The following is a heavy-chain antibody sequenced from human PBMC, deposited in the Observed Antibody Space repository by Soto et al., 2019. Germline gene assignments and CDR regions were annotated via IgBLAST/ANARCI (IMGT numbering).Heavy chain of an antibody. Sequence: QVHLMQSGAEVKKPGASVKVSCKASGYTFTSYDITWVRQAPGQGLEWMGWISAHNGNTDYAQKFQGRVIVTRNTTTNTAYMELRSLISDDTAVYYCARGRDGDYWGQGALVTVSS. CDR2: ISAHNGNT. CDR1: GYTFTSYD. J-gene: IGHJ4*02. V-gene: IGHV1-18*01. CDR3: ARGRDGDY. D-gene: IGHD6-6*01.